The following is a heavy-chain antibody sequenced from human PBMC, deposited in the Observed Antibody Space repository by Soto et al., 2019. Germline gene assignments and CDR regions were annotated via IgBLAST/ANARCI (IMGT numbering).Heavy chain of an antibody. D-gene: IGHD3-16*01. CDR3: ARGSPGGSRAFDI. CDR1: GGSISSGDSY. J-gene: IGHJ3*02. Sequence: QVQLQESGPGLVKPSQTLSLTCTVSGGSISSGDSYWSWIRQPPGRGLEWIAYINYSGSTYHNPSLKSRVTISADTSKNQFSLKLSSVTAADTAVYYCARGSPGGSRAFDIWGQGTMVTVSS. V-gene: IGHV4-30-4*01. CDR2: INYSGST.